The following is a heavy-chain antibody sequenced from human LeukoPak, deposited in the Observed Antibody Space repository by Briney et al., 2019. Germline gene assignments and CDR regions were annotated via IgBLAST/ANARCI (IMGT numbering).Heavy chain of an antibody. Sequence: PSETLSLTCTVSGGSISSYYWSWIRQPPGKGLEWIGYIYYSGSTNYNPSLKSRVTISVDTSKNQFSLKLSSVTAADTAVYYCASWGYGDYVRYWGQGTPVTVSS. CDR2: IYYSGST. CDR1: GGSISSYY. CDR3: ASWGYGDYVRY. V-gene: IGHV4-59*01. J-gene: IGHJ4*02. D-gene: IGHD4-17*01.